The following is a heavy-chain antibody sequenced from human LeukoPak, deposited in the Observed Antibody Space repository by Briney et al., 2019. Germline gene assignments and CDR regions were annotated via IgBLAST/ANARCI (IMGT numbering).Heavy chain of an antibody. D-gene: IGHD3-16*02. CDR2: IYYSGST. CDR1: GGSISSYY. J-gene: IGHJ4*02. V-gene: IGHV4-59*01. Sequence: SETLSLTCTVSGGSISSYYWSWIRQPPGKGLEWIGYIYYSGSTNYNPSLKSRVTISVDTSKNQFSLKLSSVTAADTAVYYCARYADYVWGSYRHYYYFDYWGQGTLVTVSS. CDR3: ARYADYVWGSYRHYYYFDY.